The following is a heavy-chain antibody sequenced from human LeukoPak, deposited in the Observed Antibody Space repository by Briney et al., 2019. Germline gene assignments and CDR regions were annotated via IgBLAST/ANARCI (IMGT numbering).Heavy chain of an antibody. D-gene: IGHD2-15*01. CDR2: IYPGDSDT. CDR1: GYSFTSYW. Sequence: GESLKISCKGSGYSFTSYWIGWVRQMPGKGLEWMGIIYPGDSDTRYSPSFQGQVTISAVKSISTAYLQWSSLKASDTAMYYCAVLGYCSGGSCYASFDYWGQGTLVTVSS. V-gene: IGHV5-51*01. J-gene: IGHJ4*02. CDR3: AVLGYCSGGSCYASFDY.